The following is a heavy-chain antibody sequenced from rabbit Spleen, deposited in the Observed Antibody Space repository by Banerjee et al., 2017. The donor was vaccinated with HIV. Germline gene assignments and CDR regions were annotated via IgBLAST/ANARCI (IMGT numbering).Heavy chain of an antibody. CDR1: GFDLSNYG. V-gene: IGHV1S47*01. CDR2: IEPIFGRT. Sequence: QEQLEESEGDLVKPEGSLKLSCKTSGFDLSNYGVSWVRQAPGKGLEWIGYIEPIFGRTYYASWVNGRFTISSHNAQNMLYLHLNSLTAADTATYFCVRDQAGYDGYGPYYFNLWGPGSLVTVS. J-gene: IGHJ4*01. D-gene: IGHD6-1*01. CDR3: VRDQAGYDGYGPYYFNL.